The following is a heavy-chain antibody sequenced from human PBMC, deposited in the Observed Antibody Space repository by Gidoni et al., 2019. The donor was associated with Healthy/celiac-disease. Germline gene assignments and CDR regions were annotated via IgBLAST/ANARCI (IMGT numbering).Heavy chain of an antibody. CDR2: ISYDGSNK. V-gene: IGHV3-30-3*01. D-gene: IGHD4-17*01. Sequence: QVQLVESGGGVVQPGRSLRLSCAASGFTFSSYAMHWVRQAPGKGLEWVAVISYDGSNKYYADSVKGRFTISRDNSKNTLYLQMNSLRAEDTAVYYCARDQGGDYGFDYWGQGTLVTVSS. CDR1: GFTFSSYA. CDR3: ARDQGGDYGFDY. J-gene: IGHJ4*02.